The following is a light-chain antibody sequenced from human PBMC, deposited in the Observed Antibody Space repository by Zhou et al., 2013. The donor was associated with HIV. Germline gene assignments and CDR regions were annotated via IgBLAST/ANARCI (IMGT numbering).Light chain of an antibody. CDR3: EQSYTPPHT. V-gene: IGKV1-39*01. CDR2: GAS. CDR1: QSISGY. Sequence: DIQMTQSPSSLSASVGDTVTITCRASQSISGYLNWYQQKPGKAPKVLIYGASTLQSGVPSRFSGSGYGTDFTLTISGLQIEDFATYYCEQSYTPPHTFGGGTKVEI. J-gene: IGKJ4*01.